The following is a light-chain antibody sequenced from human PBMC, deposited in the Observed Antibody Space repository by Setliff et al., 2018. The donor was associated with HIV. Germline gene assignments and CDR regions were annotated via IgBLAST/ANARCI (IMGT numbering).Light chain of an antibody. Sequence: QSVLTQPASVSGSPGQSITISCTGTTNDVGGYNYVSWYQQHPGKAPKLMIYEVSNRPSGISNRFSGSKSGNTASLTISGLQAEDEADYFCSSYSGSNTYVLFGGGTK. V-gene: IGLV2-14*01. CDR2: EVS. CDR1: TNDVGGYNY. J-gene: IGLJ2*01. CDR3: SSYSGSNTYVL.